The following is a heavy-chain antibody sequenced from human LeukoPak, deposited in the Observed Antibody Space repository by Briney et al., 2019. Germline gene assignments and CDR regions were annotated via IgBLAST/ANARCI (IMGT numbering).Heavy chain of an antibody. CDR1: GFTFTIYN. J-gene: IGHJ6*02. D-gene: IGHD6-19*01. Sequence: GGSLRLSCAASGFTFTIYNMNWVRQAPGKGLEWVSFISFSGTTTYYADSVKGRFTISRDIAKNSLYLQMNSLRAEDTAVYYCASSVETSGSGWYYYYYGMDVWGQGTTVTVSS. CDR3: ASSVETSGSGWYYYYYGMDV. CDR2: ISFSGTTT. V-gene: IGHV3-48*01.